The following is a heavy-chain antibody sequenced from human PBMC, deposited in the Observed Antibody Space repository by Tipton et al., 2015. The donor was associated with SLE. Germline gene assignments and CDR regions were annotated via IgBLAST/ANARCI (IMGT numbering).Heavy chain of an antibody. D-gene: IGHD3-10*01. Sequence: TLSLTRTVSGGSISSGGYYWSWVRRLPGKGLEWIGYIYYSGSTYYNPSLKGRLTISLDTSKNQFSLKLSSVTAADTAVYYCARDSVWVQGVKGAFDIWGQGTMVTVSS. CDR2: IYYSGST. J-gene: IGHJ3*02. V-gene: IGHV4-31*03. CDR3: ARDSVWVQGVKGAFDI. CDR1: GGSISSGGYY.